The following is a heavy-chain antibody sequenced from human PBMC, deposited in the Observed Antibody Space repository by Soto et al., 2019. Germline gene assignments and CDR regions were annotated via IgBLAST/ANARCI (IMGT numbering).Heavy chain of an antibody. CDR3: ARHNPDYYYYYGMDV. Sequence: PGESLKISCKGSGYSFTSYWISWVRQMPGKGLEWMGRIDPSDSYTNYSPSFQGHVTISADKSISTAYLQWSSLKASDTAMYYCARHNPDYYYYYGMDVWGQGTTVTVSS. CDR1: GYSFTSYW. J-gene: IGHJ6*02. CDR2: IDPSDSYT. V-gene: IGHV5-10-1*01.